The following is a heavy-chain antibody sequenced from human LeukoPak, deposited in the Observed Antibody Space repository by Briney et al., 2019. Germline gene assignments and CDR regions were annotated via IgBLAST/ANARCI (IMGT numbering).Heavy chain of an antibody. V-gene: IGHV4-39*01. CDR1: GGSINSTDSY. CDR2: ISYNGST. Sequence: SETLSLTCTVSGGSINSTDSYWGWIRQPPGKGLEWIGSISYNGSTYYNSSLKSRVTISADTSKTQFSLRLRSVTAADTAVYYCARSARRIPLRYWGQGTLVTVSS. J-gene: IGHJ4*02. D-gene: IGHD2-15*01. CDR3: ARSARRIPLRY.